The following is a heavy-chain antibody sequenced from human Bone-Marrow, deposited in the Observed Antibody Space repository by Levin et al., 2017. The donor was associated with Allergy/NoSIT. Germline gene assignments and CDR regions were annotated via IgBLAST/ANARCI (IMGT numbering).Heavy chain of an antibody. CDR1: GGSFSGYY. J-gene: IGHJ5*02. CDR2: INHSGST. D-gene: IGHD6-13*01. CDR3: ASISFIAAAGNSWFDP. V-gene: IGHV4-34*01. Sequence: SQTLSLTCAVYGGSFSGYYWSWIRQPPGKGLEWIGEINHSGSTNYNPSLKSRVTISVDTSKNQFSLKLSSVTAADTAVYYWASISFIAAAGNSWFDPWGQGTLVTVSS.